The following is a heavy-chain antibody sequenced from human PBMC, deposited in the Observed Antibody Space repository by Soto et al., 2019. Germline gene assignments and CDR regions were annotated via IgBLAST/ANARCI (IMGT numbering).Heavy chain of an antibody. D-gene: IGHD3-9*01. CDR2: IKQDGSEK. CDR3: ARGGTGYYPQYYFDS. Sequence: GGSLRLSCAASGFTFSSYWMSWVRQAPGKGLEWVANIKQDGSEKYYVDSVKGRFTISRDNAKNSLYLQMNSLRAEDTAVYYCARGGTGYYPQYYFDSWGQRTLVTVSS. CDR1: GFTFSSYW. V-gene: IGHV3-7*01. J-gene: IGHJ4*02.